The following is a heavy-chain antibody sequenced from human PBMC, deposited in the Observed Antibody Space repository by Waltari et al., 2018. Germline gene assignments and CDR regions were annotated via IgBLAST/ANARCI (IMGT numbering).Heavy chain of an antibody. Sequence: EVQLLESGGGLVQPGGSLGLSCAAPGFTFSSSAMSWVRQAPGKGRGWVSAISGSGGSTYYADSVKGRFTISRDNSKNTLYLQMNSLRAEDTAVYYCAKGGITMIVVVPYYYYGMDVWGQGTTVTVSS. CDR3: AKGGITMIVVVPYYYYGMDV. D-gene: IGHD3-22*01. CDR1: GFTFSSSA. CDR2: ISGSGGST. V-gene: IGHV3-23*01. J-gene: IGHJ6*02.